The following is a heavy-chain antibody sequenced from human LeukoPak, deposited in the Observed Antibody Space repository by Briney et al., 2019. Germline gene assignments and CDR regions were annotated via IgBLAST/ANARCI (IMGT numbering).Heavy chain of an antibody. Sequence: GGSLRLPCAASGFTFSSYAMSWVRQAPGKGLQWVSTISGSGGSTYYADSVKGRFTISRDNSKNTLYLQMNSLRADDTAVYYCARRPGLERYYFDYWGQGTLVTVSS. CDR3: ARRPGLERYYFDY. CDR2: ISGSGGST. CDR1: GFTFSSYA. D-gene: IGHD1-1*01. J-gene: IGHJ4*02. V-gene: IGHV3-23*01.